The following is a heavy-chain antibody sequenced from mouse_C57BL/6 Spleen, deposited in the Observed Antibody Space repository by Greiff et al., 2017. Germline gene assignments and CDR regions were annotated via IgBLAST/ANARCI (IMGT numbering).Heavy chain of an antibody. Sequence: EVQLQQSVAELVRPGASVKLSCTASGFNIKNTYMHWVKQRPEQGLEWIGRIDPANGNTKYAPKFQGKATITADTSSNTAYLQLSSLTSQDTAIYSFDRIRIYYDYDWYAIDDWGPGTSVTVSS. J-gene: IGHJ4*01. V-gene: IGHV14-3*01. CDR1: GFNIKNTY. CDR2: IDPANGNT. CDR3: DRIRIYYDYDWYAIDD. D-gene: IGHD2-4*01.